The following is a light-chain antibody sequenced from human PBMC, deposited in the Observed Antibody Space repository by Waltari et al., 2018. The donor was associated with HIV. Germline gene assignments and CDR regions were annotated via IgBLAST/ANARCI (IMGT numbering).Light chain of an antibody. CDR1: SGYSNYK. CDR3: GADHGSGSNFNWV. CDR2: VGTGGIVG. V-gene: IGLV9-49*01. Sequence: QPVLTQPPPASASLGASVPLTCTLSSGYSNYKVDWYQQRPGKGHRFVMRVGTGGIVGSKGDGIPDRFSVLGSGLNRFLTVKNIEGEDQADYHCGADHGSGSNFNWVVSGGTMLTVL. J-gene: IGLJ3*02.